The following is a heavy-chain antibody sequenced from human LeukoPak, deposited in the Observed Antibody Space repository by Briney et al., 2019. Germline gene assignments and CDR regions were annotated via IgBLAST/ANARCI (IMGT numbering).Heavy chain of an antibody. CDR3: ASSILRLVRYYFDY. V-gene: IGHV4-61*02. CDR2: VYISGST. D-gene: IGHD2-21*01. J-gene: IGHJ4*02. CDR1: GGSLSSGTYY. Sequence: SETLSLTCTVSGGSLSSGTYYWSWIRQPPGKGLEWIGRVYISGSTNSKPSLKSLVTISVDTSKNQFSLKLSSVTAADTAVYYCASSILRLVRYYFDYWGQGTLVTVSS.